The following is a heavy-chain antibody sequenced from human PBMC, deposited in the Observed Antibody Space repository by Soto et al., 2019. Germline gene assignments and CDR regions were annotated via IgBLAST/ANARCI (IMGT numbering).Heavy chain of an antibody. CDR3: AQDRYFDWPTAITY. D-gene: IGHD3-9*01. CDR1: GFTFSSYS. Sequence: GGSLRLSCAASGFTFSSYSMNWVRQAPGKGLEWVSAISGSGGSTYYADSVKGRFTISRDNSKDTVYLQMNTLRAEDTAVYYCAQDRYFDWPTAITYWGQGTLVTVSS. V-gene: IGHV3-23*01. J-gene: IGHJ4*02. CDR2: ISGSGGST.